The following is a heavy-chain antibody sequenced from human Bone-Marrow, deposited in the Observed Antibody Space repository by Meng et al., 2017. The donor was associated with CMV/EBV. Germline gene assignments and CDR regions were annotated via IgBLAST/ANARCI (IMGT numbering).Heavy chain of an antibody. CDR3: AKAARGYDFWSGYYFDY. CDR2: ISSSGSTI. CDR1: GFTFSSYE. V-gene: IGHV3-48*03. Sequence: GGSLRLSCAASGFTFSSYEMNWVRQAPGKGLEWVSYISSSGSTIYYADSVKGRFTISRDNAKNSLYLQMNSLRAEDTAVYYCAKAARGYDFWSGYYFDYWGQGTLVTVSS. J-gene: IGHJ4*02. D-gene: IGHD3-3*01.